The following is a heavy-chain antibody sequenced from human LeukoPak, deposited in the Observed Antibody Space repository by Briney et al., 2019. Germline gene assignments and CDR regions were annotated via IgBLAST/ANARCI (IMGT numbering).Heavy chain of an antibody. CDR1: GDRVSSNSAA. J-gene: IGHJ4*02. Sequence: SQTLSLTCAISGDRVSSNSAAWNWIRQSPSRGLEWLGRTYYRSKWYNDYAVSVKSRITINPDTSKNQFSLQLNSVTPEDTAVYYCARGLRHCDRTSCFQPFDCWGQGTLVTVSS. V-gene: IGHV6-1*01. CDR3: ARGLRHCDRTSCFQPFDC. D-gene: IGHD2-2*01. CDR2: TYYRSKWYN.